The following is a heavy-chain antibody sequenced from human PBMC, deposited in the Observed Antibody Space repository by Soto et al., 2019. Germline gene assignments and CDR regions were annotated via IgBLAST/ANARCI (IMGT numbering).Heavy chain of an antibody. D-gene: IGHD3-3*01. V-gene: IGHV3-66*01. Sequence: GGSLRLSCAASEFSFDDYAMTWVRQAPGMGLEWVSIVYRSGSTYYADSVKGRFTISRDDSKNTLYLQMNSLRVEDTAIYYCARFFSDSYFDYWGQGTLVTVSS. J-gene: IGHJ4*02. CDR3: ARFFSDSYFDY. CDR2: VYRSGST. CDR1: EFSFDDYA.